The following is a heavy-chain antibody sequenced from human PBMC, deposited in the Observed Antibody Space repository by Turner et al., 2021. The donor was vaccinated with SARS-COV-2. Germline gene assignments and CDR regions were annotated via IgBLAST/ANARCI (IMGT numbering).Heavy chain of an antibody. D-gene: IGHD3-16*01. CDR2: MYYSGTT. J-gene: IGHJ4*02. Sequence: QLQESGPGVVKPSETLSLTCTVSGGSISSYDYYWDWIPQPPGMGLEWIGSMYYSGTTHYNPSLRGRVTISIDTSKNQFSLKVTSVTATDTAVYYCARRGDYWGQGMLVTVSS. V-gene: IGHV4-39*01. CDR3: ARRGDY. CDR1: GGSISSYDYY.